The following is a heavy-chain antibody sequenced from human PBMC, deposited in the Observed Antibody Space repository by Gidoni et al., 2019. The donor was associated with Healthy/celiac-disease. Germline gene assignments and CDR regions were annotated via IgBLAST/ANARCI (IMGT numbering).Heavy chain of an antibody. J-gene: IGHJ5*02. V-gene: IGHV4-61*02. CDR2: IYTSGRT. CDR1: GGSISRGSYY. D-gene: IGHD2-21*01. CDR3: ARGIPGRGWFDP. Sequence: QVQLQESGPGLVKPSQTLSLTCTVPGGSISRGSYYWSWIRQPDVKGLEWIGRIYTSGRTNYNPSLKSRVTRAGDTSKNQFSLKLSSVTAADTAVYYCARGIPGRGWFDPWGQGTLVTVSS.